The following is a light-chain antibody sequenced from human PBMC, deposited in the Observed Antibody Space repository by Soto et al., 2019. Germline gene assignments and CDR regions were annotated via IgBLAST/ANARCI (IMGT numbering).Light chain of an antibody. CDR2: GAS. Sequence: EIVLTQSPATLSLSPGERATLSCGASQSVSTNYLAWYQQKPGLAPRLLILGASTRATGIPARFSGSGSGTEFTLSISSLQSEDFAVYYCKQYKEWPPFTFGQGTRRRL. CDR1: QSVSTN. J-gene: IGKJ5*01. V-gene: IGKV3-15*01. CDR3: KQYKEWPPFT.